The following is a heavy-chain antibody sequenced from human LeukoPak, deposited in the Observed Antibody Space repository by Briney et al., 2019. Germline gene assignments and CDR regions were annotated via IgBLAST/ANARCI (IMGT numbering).Heavy chain of an antibody. J-gene: IGHJ4*02. V-gene: IGHV3-15*01. CDR1: GFTVSTNY. CDR3: TTEGGNYDYVWGSYRLTEGGDY. Sequence: GGSLRLSCAASGFTVSTNYMSWVRQAPGKGLEWVGRIKSKTDGGTTDYAAPVKGRFTISRDDSKNTLYLQMNSLKTEDTAVYYCTTEGGNYDYVWGSYRLTEGGDYWGQGTLVTVSS. D-gene: IGHD3-16*02. CDR2: IKSKTDGGTT.